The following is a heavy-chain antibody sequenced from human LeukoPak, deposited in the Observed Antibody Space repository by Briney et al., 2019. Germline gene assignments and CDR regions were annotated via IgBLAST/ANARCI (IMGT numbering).Heavy chain of an antibody. CDR2: IDWDDDK. D-gene: IGHD3-16*01. CDR1: GFSLSSSGMC. J-gene: IGHJ6*03. Sequence: FGPALVKPTQTLPLTCTFSGFSLSSSGMCVSWVRQPPGKALEWLARIDWDDDKFYRTSLKTRLTISKDTSKNQAVLTMTNMDPVDTATYYCARTRRVVTAGGNYYYMDVWGKGTSVTVSS. CDR3: ARTRRVVTAGGNYYYMDV. V-gene: IGHV2-70*17.